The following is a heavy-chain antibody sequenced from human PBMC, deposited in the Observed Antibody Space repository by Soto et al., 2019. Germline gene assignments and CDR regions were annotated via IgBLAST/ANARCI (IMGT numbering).Heavy chain of an antibody. CDR3: AKDQGSGGFDYYYYGMDV. D-gene: IGHD6-25*01. CDR1: GFTFSSYA. CDR2: ISGSGGST. V-gene: IGHV3-23*01. Sequence: GGSLRLSCAASGFTFSSYAMSWVRQAPGKGLEWVSAISGSGGSTYYADSVKGRFTISRDNSKNTLYLQMNSLRAEDTAVYYCAKDQGSGGFDYYYYGMDVWGQGTTVTVSS. J-gene: IGHJ6*02.